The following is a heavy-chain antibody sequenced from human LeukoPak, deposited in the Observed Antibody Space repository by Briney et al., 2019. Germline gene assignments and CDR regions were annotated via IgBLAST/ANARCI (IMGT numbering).Heavy chain of an antibody. V-gene: IGHV4-39*01. Sequence: SETLSLTCTVSGGSISISSYYWGWVRQPPGKGLEYIGSIYYTGSTYYNPSLKSRVTISVDTSKNQFSLNLNSVTAADTAVYYCARQVGANNWFDPWGQGTLVTVSS. CDR2: IYYTGST. CDR1: GGSISISSYY. D-gene: IGHD1-26*01. CDR3: ARQVGANNWFDP. J-gene: IGHJ5*02.